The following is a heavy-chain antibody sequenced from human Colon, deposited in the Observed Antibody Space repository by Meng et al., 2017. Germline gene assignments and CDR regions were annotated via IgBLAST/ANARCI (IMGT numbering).Heavy chain of an antibody. CDR1: GYLFSYYA. CDR2: SNNKTGNP. D-gene: IGHD6-13*01. CDR3: AREGSDSWIDY. J-gene: IGHJ4*02. V-gene: IGHV7-4-1*02. Sequence: QVQLVQSGSELKKPGASVKVTCKTSGYLFSYYAMNWVRQAPGSGLEWMGWSNNKTGNPTYAQAFTGRFVFSLDTSVSTAYLQINDLKADDTAVYYCAREGSDSWIDYWGQGTLVTVSS.